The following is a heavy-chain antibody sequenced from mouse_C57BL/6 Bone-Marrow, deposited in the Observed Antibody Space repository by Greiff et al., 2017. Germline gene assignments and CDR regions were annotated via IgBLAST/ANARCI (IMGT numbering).Heavy chain of an antibody. J-gene: IGHJ1*03. Sequence: EVQRVESGGDLVKPGGSLKLSCAASGFTFSSYGMSWVRQTPDKRLEWVATISSGGSYTYYPDSVKGRFTISRDNAKNTLYLQMSSLKSEDTAMYYCARRLLRLPFDVWGTGTTVTVSS. D-gene: IGHD1-1*01. CDR1: GFTFSSYG. V-gene: IGHV5-6*01. CDR3: ARRLLRLPFDV. CDR2: ISSGGSYT.